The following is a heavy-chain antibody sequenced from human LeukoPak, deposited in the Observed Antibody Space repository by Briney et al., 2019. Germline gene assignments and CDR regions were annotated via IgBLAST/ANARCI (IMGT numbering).Heavy chain of an antibody. CDR1: GGSISSSSYY. J-gene: IGHJ4*02. D-gene: IGHD3-16*01. CDR3: ARYDSRGSASTRFDY. CDR2: IYGTRST. V-gene: IGHV4-39*02. Sequence: PSETLSLTCTVSGGSISSSSYYWGWIRQPPGKGLEWIGRIYGTRSTSYNPSLMNRVTMSVDTSRNHFSLQLTSVTAADTAVYYCARYDSRGSASTRFDYWGQGILVTISS.